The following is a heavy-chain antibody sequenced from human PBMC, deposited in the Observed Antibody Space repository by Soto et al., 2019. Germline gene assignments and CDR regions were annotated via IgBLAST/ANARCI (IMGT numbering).Heavy chain of an antibody. CDR1: GYSFTSYW. J-gene: IGHJ6*02. CDR2: IDPSDSYT. CDR3: ARPQRGYSYGFRYYSGMDV. Sequence: PGESLKISCKGSGYSFTSYWISWVRQMPGKGLEWMGRIDPSDSYTNYSPSFQGHVTISADKSISTAYLQWSSLKASDTAMYYCARPQRGYSYGFRYYSGMDVWGQGTTVTVSS. D-gene: IGHD5-18*01. V-gene: IGHV5-10-1*01.